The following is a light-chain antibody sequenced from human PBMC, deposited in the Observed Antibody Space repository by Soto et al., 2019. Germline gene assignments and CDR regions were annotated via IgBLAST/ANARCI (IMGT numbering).Light chain of an antibody. CDR2: AAS. Sequence: DIQMTQAPSSLSASVGVRVTITCRASQSISSYLNWDQQKPGKAPKLLIYAASSVQSGVPSRFSGSGSGTEFTLTISSLQPEDFATYSCQQSYSTLLYTFGQGTKLEIK. CDR1: QSISSY. V-gene: IGKV1-39*01. CDR3: QQSYSTLLYT. J-gene: IGKJ2*01.